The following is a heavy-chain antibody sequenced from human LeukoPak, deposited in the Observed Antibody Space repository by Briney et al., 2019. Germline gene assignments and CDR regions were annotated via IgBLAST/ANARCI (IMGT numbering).Heavy chain of an antibody. Sequence: SSVKVSCKASGGTFSSYAISCVRHAPGQGLEWMGRIIPIFGIANYAQKFQGRVTITADKSTSTAYMELSSLRSEDTAVYYCARTLGVGASDYWGQGTLGTVSS. CDR3: ARTLGVGASDY. J-gene: IGHJ4*02. V-gene: IGHV1-69*04. CDR2: IIPIFGIA. CDR1: GGTFSSYA. D-gene: IGHD1-26*01.